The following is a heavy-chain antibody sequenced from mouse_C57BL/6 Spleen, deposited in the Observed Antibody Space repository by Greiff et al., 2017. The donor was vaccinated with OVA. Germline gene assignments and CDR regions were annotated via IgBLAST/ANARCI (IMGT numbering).Heavy chain of an antibody. Sequence: QVQLQQSGAELVRPGASVTLSCKASGYTFTDYEMHWVKQTPVHGLEWIGAIDPETGGTAYNQKFKGKAILTADKASSTAYMELRSLTSEDSAVYYCTRRDDYWGQGTTLTVSS. J-gene: IGHJ2*01. CDR3: TRRDDY. CDR2: IDPETGGT. V-gene: IGHV1-15*01. CDR1: GYTFTDYE.